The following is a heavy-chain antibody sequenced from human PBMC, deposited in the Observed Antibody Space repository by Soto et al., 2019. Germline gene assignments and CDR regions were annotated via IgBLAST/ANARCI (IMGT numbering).Heavy chain of an antibody. Sequence: PWGSLRLSCAVSGFTFDDYAMHWVRQAPGKGLEWVSGISYNSGKIGYADSVKGRFTISRDNAENSLYLQMNSLRAEDTALYYCAKDIYFDRFFGMDVWGQGTTVTVSS. D-gene: IGHD3-22*01. CDR3: AKDIYFDRFFGMDV. CDR1: GFTFDDYA. CDR2: ISYNSGKI. J-gene: IGHJ6*02. V-gene: IGHV3-9*01.